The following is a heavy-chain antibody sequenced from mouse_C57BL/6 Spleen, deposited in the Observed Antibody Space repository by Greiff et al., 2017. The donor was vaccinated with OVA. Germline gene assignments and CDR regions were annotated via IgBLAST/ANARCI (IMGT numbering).Heavy chain of an antibody. Sequence: QVQLQQPGAELVMPGASVKLSCKASGYTFTSYWMHWVKQRPGQGLEWIGEIDPSDSYTTYNQKFKGKSTLTVDKSSSTAYMQLSSLTSEDSAVYYCARGGFGGSSYFDYWGQGTTLTVSS. J-gene: IGHJ2*01. CDR3: ARGGFGGSSYFDY. CDR1: GYTFTSYW. CDR2: IDPSDSYT. V-gene: IGHV1-69*01. D-gene: IGHD1-1*01.